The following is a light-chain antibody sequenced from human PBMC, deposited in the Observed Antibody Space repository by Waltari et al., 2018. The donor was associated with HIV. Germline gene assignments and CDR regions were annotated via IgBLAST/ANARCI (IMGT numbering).Light chain of an antibody. V-gene: IGLV3-25*03. J-gene: IGLJ2*01. CDR2: KDS. CDR3: SSYTGSSAHVV. CDR1: ALANQH. Sequence: SYELTQPPSASVSPGQTARITCSGDALANQHTYWFQQKPGQAPVLFIYKDSERPSGIPARFSGSRSGTTVMLTISGLQAEDEADYYCSSYTGSSAHVVFGGGTKLTVL.